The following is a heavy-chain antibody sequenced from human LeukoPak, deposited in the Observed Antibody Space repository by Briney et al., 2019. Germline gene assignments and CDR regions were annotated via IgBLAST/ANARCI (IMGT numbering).Heavy chain of an antibody. CDR1: GYSFTNYA. CDR2: INAGNGDT. CDR3: ARGYCSSTSCQYYFDN. V-gene: IGHV1-3*01. J-gene: IGHJ4*02. D-gene: IGHD2-2*01. Sequence: ASVKVSCKASGYSFTNYAIHWVRQAPGQRLEWMGWINAGNGDTKYSQKFQGRVTITRDTSASTAHMELSSLRSEDTAVYSCARGYCSSTSCQYYFDNWGQGTPVTVSS.